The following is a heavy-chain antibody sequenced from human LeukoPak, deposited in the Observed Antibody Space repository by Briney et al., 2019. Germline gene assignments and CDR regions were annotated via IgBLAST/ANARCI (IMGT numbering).Heavy chain of an antibody. J-gene: IGHJ5*01. Sequence: PGGSLRLSCAASGFTFSHYAMSWLRQPPGKGLEWVSTINANSGTTSYAASVRGRFTISRDNSKNTLYLQLNTLRADDTATYYCAKPISGGLAVTADWFHPWGQGTLVVVSS. CDR1: GFTFSHYA. V-gene: IGHV3-23*01. CDR2: INANSGTT. D-gene: IGHD6-19*01. CDR3: AKPISGGLAVTADWFHP.